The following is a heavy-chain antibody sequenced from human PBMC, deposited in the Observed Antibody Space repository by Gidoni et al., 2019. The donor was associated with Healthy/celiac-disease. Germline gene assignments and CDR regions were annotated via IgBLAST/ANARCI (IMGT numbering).Heavy chain of an antibody. D-gene: IGHD1-26*01. J-gene: IGHJ4*02. V-gene: IGHV4-59*01. Sequence: QVQLQESGPGLVKPSETLSLTCTVSGGSISSYYWSWIRQPPGKGLEWIGYIYYSGSTTYNPSLKSRVTISVDTSKNQFSLKLSSVTAADTAVYYCARGGGGSYYYFDYWGQGTLVTVSS. CDR3: ARGGGGSYYYFDY. CDR1: GGSISSYY. CDR2: IYYSGST.